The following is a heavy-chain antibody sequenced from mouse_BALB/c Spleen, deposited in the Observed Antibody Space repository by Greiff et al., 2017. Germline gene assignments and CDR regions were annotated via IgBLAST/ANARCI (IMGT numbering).Heavy chain of an antibody. CDR1: GFSLPGYG. CDR3: ARDRRYDGVYYAMDY. D-gene: IGHD2-14*01. CDR2: IWGDGST. Sequence: QVQLQQSGPGLVAPSQSLSITCTVSGFSLPGYGVNWVRQPPGKGLEWLGMIWGDGSTDYNSALKSRLSISKDNSKSQVFLKMNSLQTDDTARYYCARDRRYDGVYYAMDYWGQGTSVTVSA. V-gene: IGHV2-6-7*01. J-gene: IGHJ4*01.